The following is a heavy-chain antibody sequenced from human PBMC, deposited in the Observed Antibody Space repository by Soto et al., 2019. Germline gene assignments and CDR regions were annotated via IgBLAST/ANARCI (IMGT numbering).Heavy chain of an antibody. CDR1: GFTVSSNY. J-gene: IGHJ6*02. CDR3: ARGGLRGGGAYGMDV. V-gene: IGHV3-53*01. Sequence: GSLRLSCAASGFTVSSNYMSWVRQAPGKGLEWVSVIYSGGSTYYADSVKGRFTISRDNSKNTLYLQMNSLRAEDTAVYYGARGGLRGGGAYGMDVWGQGTTVTVSS. CDR2: IYSGGST. D-gene: IGHD1-26*01.